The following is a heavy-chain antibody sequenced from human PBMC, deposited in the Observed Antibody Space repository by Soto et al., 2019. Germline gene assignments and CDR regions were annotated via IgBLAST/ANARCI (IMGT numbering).Heavy chain of an antibody. CDR2: ISGSGGAT. V-gene: IGHV3-23*01. CDR1: GFTFTSFA. J-gene: IGHJ4*02. Sequence: GGSLRLSCAASGFTFTSFAVGWVRQAPGKGLEWVSAISGSGGATYYADSVKGRFTVSRDNSRNTVYLQVDTLTVEDTALYFCARGKGSHNSGDSFDYWGPGTLVTVSS. D-gene: IGHD6-19*01. CDR3: ARGKGSHNSGDSFDY.